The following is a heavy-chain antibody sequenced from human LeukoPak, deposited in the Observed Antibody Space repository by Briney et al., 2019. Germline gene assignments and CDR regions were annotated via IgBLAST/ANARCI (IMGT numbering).Heavy chain of an antibody. CDR2: ISGSGSST. CDR3: AKVDGITIFEVFDY. V-gene: IGHV3-23*01. CDR1: GFTFSSYA. J-gene: IGHJ4*02. D-gene: IGHD3-3*01. Sequence: GGSLRLSCAASGFTFSSYAMSWVRQAPGKGLEWLLSISGSGSSTYYADSVKGRFTISRDNSKNMLYLQMISLRADDTAVYFCAKVDGITIFEVFDYWGQGTLVTVSS.